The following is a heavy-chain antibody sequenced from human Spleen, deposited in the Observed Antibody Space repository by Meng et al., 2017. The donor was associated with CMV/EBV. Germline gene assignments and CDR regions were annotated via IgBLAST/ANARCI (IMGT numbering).Heavy chain of an antibody. D-gene: IGHD6-6*01. V-gene: IGHV4-38-2*02. J-gene: IGHJ6*02. Sequence: SETLSLTCSVSGYSITSGFFWGWIRQPPGKGLEWIAGIHHSGSTYYNPSLRSRLTISVDTSKNLFSLKLSSVTAADTAVYYCARGRVAARVTGYYYYYGMDVWGQGTTVTVSS. CDR2: IHHSGST. CDR1: GYSITSGFF. CDR3: ARGRVAARVTGYYYYYGMDV.